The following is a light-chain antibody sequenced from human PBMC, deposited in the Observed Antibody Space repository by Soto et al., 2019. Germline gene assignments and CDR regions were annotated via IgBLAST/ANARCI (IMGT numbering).Light chain of an antibody. CDR1: QGIDSS. J-gene: IGKJ4*01. Sequence: ILLTQSPSSLSASVGDRVTMTCRASQGIDSSFTWYQQKPGKAPKLLIYGGSILQSGVPPRFSGGGGGTDFTLTISSLQPEDFASYYCQQSYTIPLTFGGGTRVDIK. V-gene: IGKV1-39*01. CDR3: QQSYTIPLT. CDR2: GGS.